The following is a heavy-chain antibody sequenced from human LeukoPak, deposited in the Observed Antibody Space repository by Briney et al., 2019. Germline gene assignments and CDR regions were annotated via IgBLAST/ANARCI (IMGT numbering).Heavy chain of an antibody. D-gene: IGHD3-22*01. Sequence: SETLSLTCAVYGGSFSGYYWSWIRQPPGKGLEWIGEINHSGSTNYNPSLKSRVTISVDTSKNQFSLKLSSVTAADTAVYYCAGGMIYDSSGYYYGYWGQGTLVTVSS. CDR1: GGSFSGYY. CDR2: INHSGST. J-gene: IGHJ4*02. V-gene: IGHV4-34*01. CDR3: AGGMIYDSSGYYYGY.